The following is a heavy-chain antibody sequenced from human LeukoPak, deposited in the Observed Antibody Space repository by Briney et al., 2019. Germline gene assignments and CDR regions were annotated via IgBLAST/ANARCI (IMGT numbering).Heavy chain of an antibody. CDR1: GYTFIGYY. Sequence: ASVKVSCKASGYTFIGYYMYWVRQAPGQGLEWMGRINPNSGGTNYAQKFQDRVTMTRDTSISTVYMELSSLRSDDTAVYYCARGRGAAAVYYSDYWGQGTLVTVSS. V-gene: IGHV1-2*06. D-gene: IGHD6-13*01. CDR3: ARGRGAAAVYYSDY. CDR2: INPNSGGT. J-gene: IGHJ4*02.